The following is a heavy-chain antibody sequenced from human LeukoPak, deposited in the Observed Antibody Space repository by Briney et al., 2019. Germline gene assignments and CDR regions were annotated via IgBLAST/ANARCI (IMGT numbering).Heavy chain of an antibody. CDR2: ISSTGSNI. D-gene: IGHD3-22*01. V-gene: IGHV3-48*03. CDR1: GFTFSTYE. J-gene: IGHJ4*02. Sequence: GGSLRLSCAASGFTFSTYEMNWVRQAPGKGLEWVSYISSTGSNIYYADSVKGRFTISRDNAKNSLYLLMNSLRTEGTAVYYCAATYYYDGSGDYWGQGTLVTVSS. CDR3: AATYYYDGSGDY.